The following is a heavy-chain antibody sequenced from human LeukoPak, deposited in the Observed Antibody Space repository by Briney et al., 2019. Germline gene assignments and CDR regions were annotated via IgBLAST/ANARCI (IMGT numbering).Heavy chain of an antibody. D-gene: IGHD5-12*01. J-gene: IGHJ5*02. Sequence: EGSLRLSCAASGFTLSSYGMHWVRQAPGKGLEWVAVISYDGNNRYYADSVKGRFTISRDNSKHPLYLQMNSLRAEDTAVYYCAREVVATITSGWFDPWGQGTLVTVSS. CDR1: GFTLSSYG. CDR2: ISYDGNNR. V-gene: IGHV3-30*03. CDR3: AREVVATITSGWFDP.